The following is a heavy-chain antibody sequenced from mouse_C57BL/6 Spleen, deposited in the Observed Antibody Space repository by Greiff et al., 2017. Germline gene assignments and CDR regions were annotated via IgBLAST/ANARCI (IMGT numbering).Heavy chain of an antibody. Sequence: QVELQQPGAELVKPGASVKMSCKASGYTFTSYWITWVKQRPGQGLEWIGDIYPGSGSTNYNEKFKSKATLTVDTSSSTAYMQLSSLTSEDSAVXYCAREGYYGSSYWYFDVWGTGTTVTVSS. CDR3: AREGYYGSSYWYFDV. J-gene: IGHJ1*03. CDR2: IYPGSGST. D-gene: IGHD1-1*01. CDR1: GYTFTSYW. V-gene: IGHV1-55*01.